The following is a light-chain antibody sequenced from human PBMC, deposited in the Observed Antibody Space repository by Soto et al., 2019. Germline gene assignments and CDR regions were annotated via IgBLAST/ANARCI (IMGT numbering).Light chain of an antibody. J-gene: IGLJ1*01. CDR2: EVT. CDR1: SSDGGFYNF. CDR3: ASYAGTKLFV. Sequence: QSALTQPPSASGSPGQSLTISCTGTSSDGGFYNFVSWYQQRPGKAPKLVIYEVTKRPSGVPDRFSGSKSGSTASLTVSGLQADDEADYYCASYAGTKLFVFGSGTKVTVL. V-gene: IGLV2-8*01.